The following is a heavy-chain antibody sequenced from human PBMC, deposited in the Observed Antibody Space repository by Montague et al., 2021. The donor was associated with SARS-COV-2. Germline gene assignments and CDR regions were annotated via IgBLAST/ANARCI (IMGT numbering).Heavy chain of an antibody. J-gene: IGHJ4*02. CDR3: ARSQDCSTTSCHFDY. V-gene: IGHV4-38-2*02. Sequence: SETLSFTCTVSGYSISSGYYWGWIRQPPGKGLEWIGSIYHSGSTYYNXSLKSRVTISVDTSKNQFSLKLSSVTAADTAVYYCARSQDCSTTSCHFDYWGQGTLVTVSS. CDR1: GYSISSGYY. D-gene: IGHD2-2*01. CDR2: IYHSGST.